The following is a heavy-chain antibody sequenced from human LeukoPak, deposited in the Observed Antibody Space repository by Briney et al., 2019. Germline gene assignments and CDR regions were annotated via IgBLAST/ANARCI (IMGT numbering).Heavy chain of an antibody. CDR2: ISSSSSYI. CDR3: ARDLTGYSSGWYPAYFDY. Sequence: GGSLRLSCAASGFTFSSYSMNWVRQAPGKGLEWVSSISSSSSYIYYADSVKGRFTISRDNAKNSLYLQMNSLRAEDTAVYYCARDLTGYSSGWYPAYFDYWGQGTLVTVSS. J-gene: IGHJ4*02. D-gene: IGHD6-19*01. CDR1: GFTFSSYS. V-gene: IGHV3-21*01.